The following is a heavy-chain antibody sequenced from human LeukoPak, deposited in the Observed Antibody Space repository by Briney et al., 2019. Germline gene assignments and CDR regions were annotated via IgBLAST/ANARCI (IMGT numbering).Heavy chain of an antibody. V-gene: IGHV3-15*01. CDR1: GFTFSNAW. J-gene: IGHJ5*02. CDR2: IKSKTNGGTT. CDR3: VISPFDP. Sequence: PGGSLRLSCAASGFTFSNAWMNWVRQAPGKGLEWVGHIKSKTNGGTTDFAAPVKGRFTISRDDSKNTMYPQMNSLKTEDTAVYYCVISPFDPWGQGAPVTVSS.